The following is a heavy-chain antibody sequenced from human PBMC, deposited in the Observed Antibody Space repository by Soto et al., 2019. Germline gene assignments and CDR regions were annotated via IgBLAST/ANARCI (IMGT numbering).Heavy chain of an antibody. CDR2: IYWDDDK. J-gene: IGHJ3*02. V-gene: IGHV2-5*02. D-gene: IGHD3-10*01. CDR3: EHRRGGFKITMVRGVIIDAFDI. CDR1: GFSLSTSGVG. Sequence: SGPTLVNPTQTLTLTCTFSGFSLSTSGVGVGWIRQPPGKALEWLALIYWDDDKRYSPSLKSRLTITKDTSKNQVVLTMTNMENVDTETYYCEHRRGGFKITMVRGVIIDAFDIWGQGKMVTVSS.